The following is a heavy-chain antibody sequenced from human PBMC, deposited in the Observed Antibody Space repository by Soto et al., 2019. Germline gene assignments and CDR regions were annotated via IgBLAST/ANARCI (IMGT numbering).Heavy chain of an antibody. V-gene: IGHV4-34*01. CDR3: AGSGYYHNSGMDV. D-gene: IGHD3-22*01. J-gene: IGHJ6*02. CDR1: GGSFSGYY. Sequence: SETLSLTCAVHGGSFSGYYWDWIRQPPGKGLEWIGEVNHGGTSNYNPSLKSRAIISVDRSKNQFSLKLSSVTAADTAVYYCAGSGYYHNSGMDVWGQGTTVTVSS. CDR2: VNHGGTS.